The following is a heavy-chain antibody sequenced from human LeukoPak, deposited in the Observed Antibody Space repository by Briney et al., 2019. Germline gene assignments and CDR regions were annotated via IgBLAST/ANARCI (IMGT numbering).Heavy chain of an antibody. V-gene: IGHV1-18*01. Sequence: ASVKVSCKASGYTFTSYGISWVRQAPGQRLEWMGWISAYNGNTNYAQKHQGRVTMTTDTSTSTAYMELRSLRSDDTAVYYCARVSNSSGYWYFDLSGRGTLVTVSS. J-gene: IGHJ2*01. CDR2: ISAYNGNT. CDR3: ARVSNSSGYWYFDL. CDR1: GYTFTSYG. D-gene: IGHD3-22*01.